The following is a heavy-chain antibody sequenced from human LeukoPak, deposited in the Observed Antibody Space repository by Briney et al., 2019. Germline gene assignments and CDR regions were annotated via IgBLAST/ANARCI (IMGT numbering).Heavy chain of an antibody. CDR1: GFTFDDYA. J-gene: IGHJ6*02. Sequence: GGSLRLSCAASGFTFDDYAMHWVRQAPGKGLEWVAVIWYDGSNKYYADSVKGRLTISRDNSKNTLYLQMNSLRAEDTAVYYCARVVVTADAAYYYGMDVWGQGTTVTVSS. CDR3: ARVVVTADAAYYYGMDV. D-gene: IGHD2-21*02. V-gene: IGHV3-33*08. CDR2: IWYDGSNK.